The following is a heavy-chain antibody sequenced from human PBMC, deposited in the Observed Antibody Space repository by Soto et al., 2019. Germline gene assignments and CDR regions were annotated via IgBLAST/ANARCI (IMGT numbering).Heavy chain of an antibody. D-gene: IGHD1-1*01. V-gene: IGHV1-46*03. J-gene: IGHJ4*02. CDR1: GYTFTSYY. CDR3: ARSNLNDDSYFDY. CDR2: INPSGGST. Sequence: QVQLVQSGAEVKKPGASVKVSCKASGYTFTSYYFHWVRQAPGQGLEWVGLINPSGGSTTYARKFQGRVTMARDTSTSTVYMELSSLRSEDTAVYFCARSNLNDDSYFDYWGQGTLVTVSA.